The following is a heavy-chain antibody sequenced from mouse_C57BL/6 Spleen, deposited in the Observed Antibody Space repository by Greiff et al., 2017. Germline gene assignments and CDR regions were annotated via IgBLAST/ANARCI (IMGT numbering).Heavy chain of an antibody. V-gene: IGHV5-2*01. CDR2: INSDGGST. J-gene: IGHJ1*03. CDR3: ARRTLICYDYDEGYFDV. CDR1: EYEFPSHD. D-gene: IGHD2-4*01. Sequence: EVKLMESGGGLVQPGESLKLSCESTEYEFPSHDMSWVRKTPEKRLELVAAINSDGGSTYYPDTMERRFILSRDNTKKTLYLQMSSLRSEYTALYYCARRTLICYDYDEGYFDVWGTGTTVTVSS.